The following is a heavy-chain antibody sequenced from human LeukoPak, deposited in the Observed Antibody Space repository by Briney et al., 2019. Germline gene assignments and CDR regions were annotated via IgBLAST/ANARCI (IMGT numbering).Heavy chain of an antibody. CDR1: GFTVSSNY. CDR3: ARQGFYYGSGSYFEYYYYYMDV. V-gene: IGHV3-20*04. Sequence: GGSLRLSCAASGFTVSSNYMSWVRQAPGKGLEWVSGINWNGGSTGYADSVKGRFTISRDNAKNSLYLQMNSLRAEDTALYYCARQGFYYGSGSYFEYYYYYMDVWGKGTTVTVSS. J-gene: IGHJ6*03. CDR2: INWNGGST. D-gene: IGHD3-10*01.